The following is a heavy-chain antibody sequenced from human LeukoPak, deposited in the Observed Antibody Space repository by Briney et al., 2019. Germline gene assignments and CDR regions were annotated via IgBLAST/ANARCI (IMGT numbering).Heavy chain of an antibody. V-gene: IGHV3-30*04. D-gene: IGHD6-13*01. CDR3: ASSSSWDAFDI. Sequence: GRSLSLSCAASGFTFSSYAMHWVRQAPGKGLEWVAVISYDGSNKYYADSVKGRFTISRDNSKNTLYLQMNSLRAEDTAVYYCASSSSWDAFDIWGQGTMVTVSS. CDR1: GFTFSSYA. J-gene: IGHJ3*02. CDR2: ISYDGSNK.